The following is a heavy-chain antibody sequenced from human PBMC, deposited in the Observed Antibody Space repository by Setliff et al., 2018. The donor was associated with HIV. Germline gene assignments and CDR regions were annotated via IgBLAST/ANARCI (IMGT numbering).Heavy chain of an antibody. V-gene: IGHV4-4*07. J-gene: IGHJ4*02. CDR2: IQTSGRT. CDR1: GGSISNYY. Sequence: PSETLSLTCTVSGGSISNYYWSWIRQPAGKGLEWIGRIQTSGRTNNNPSLKSRVTMSVDTSKNQFSLQLTSVTAADTAVYYCVNPSGAMGDFDSWGQGTLVTVSS. D-gene: IGHD3-16*01. CDR3: VNPSGAMGDFDS.